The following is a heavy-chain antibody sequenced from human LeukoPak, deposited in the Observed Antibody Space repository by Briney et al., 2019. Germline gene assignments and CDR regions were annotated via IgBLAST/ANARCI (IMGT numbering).Heavy chain of an antibody. CDR2: IYYSGST. CDR1: GGSISSYY. J-gene: IGHJ6*02. Sequence: SETLSLTCTVSGGSISSYYWSWIRQPPGKGLEWIGYIYYSGSTNYNPSLKSRVTISVDTSKNQFSLKLSSVTAADTAVYYCARQPPSYYGMDVWGQGTTVTVSS. CDR3: ARQPPSYYGMDV. V-gene: IGHV4-59*08.